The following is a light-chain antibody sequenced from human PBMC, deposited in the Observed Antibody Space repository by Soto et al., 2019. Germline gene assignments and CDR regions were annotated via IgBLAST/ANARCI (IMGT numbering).Light chain of an antibody. CDR1: QSVSRN. J-gene: IGKJ1*01. Sequence: EIVMTQSPATLSVSPGERATLSCRASQSVSRNFAWYQQKPGQAPRLLIYGASPRASTIPDRFSGSGSGTEFTLTISSLQSEDFAVYYCQQYNEWPRTFGQGTRVEF. V-gene: IGKV3-15*01. CDR2: GAS. CDR3: QQYNEWPRT.